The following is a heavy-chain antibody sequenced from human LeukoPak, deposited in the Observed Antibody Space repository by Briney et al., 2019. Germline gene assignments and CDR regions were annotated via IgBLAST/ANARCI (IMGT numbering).Heavy chain of an antibody. CDR1: GFTFSSYA. V-gene: IGHV3-7*03. J-gene: IGHJ4*02. CDR2: IKQDGSEK. D-gene: IGHD5-18*01. CDR3: ARVEGYSYGYFDY. Sequence: GGSLRLSCAASGFTFSSYAMSWVRQAPGKGLEWVANIKQDGSEKYYVDSVKGRFTISRDNAKNSLYLQMNSLRVEDTAVYYCARVEGYSYGYFDYWGQGTLVTVSS.